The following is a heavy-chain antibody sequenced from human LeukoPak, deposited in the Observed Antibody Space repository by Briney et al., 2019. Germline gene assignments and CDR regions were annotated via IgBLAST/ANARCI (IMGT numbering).Heavy chain of an antibody. CDR2: ISGSGGST. J-gene: IGHJ3*02. CDR1: GFTFSSYA. V-gene: IGHV3-23*01. D-gene: IGHD4-17*01. CDR3: ATALRTTVTTRAAFDI. Sequence: GGSLRLSCAASGFTFSSYAMSWVRQAPGKGLEWVSAISGSGGSTYYADSVKGRFTISRDNSKNTLYLQMNSLRAEDTAVYYCATALRTTVTTRAAFDIWGQGTMVTVSS.